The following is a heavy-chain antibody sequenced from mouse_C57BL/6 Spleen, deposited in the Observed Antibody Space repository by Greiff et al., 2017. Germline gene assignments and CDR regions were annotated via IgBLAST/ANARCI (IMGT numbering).Heavy chain of an antibody. J-gene: IGHJ4*01. Sequence: QVQLQQPGAELVKPGASVKMSCKASGYTFTSYWITWVKQRPGQGLEWIGDIYPGSGSTNYNEKFKSKATLTVDTSSSTAYMQLSSLTSEDSAVYYCARSGQLRLRDAMDYWGQGTSVTVSS. CDR2: IYPGSGST. D-gene: IGHD3-2*02. V-gene: IGHV1-55*01. CDR3: ARSGQLRLRDAMDY. CDR1: GYTFTSYW.